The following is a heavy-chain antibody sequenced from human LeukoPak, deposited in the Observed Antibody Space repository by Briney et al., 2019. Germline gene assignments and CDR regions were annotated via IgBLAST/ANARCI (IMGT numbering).Heavy chain of an antibody. CDR1: GFTFSSYS. CDR3: ARVSSGYYLDY. J-gene: IGHJ4*02. D-gene: IGHD3-3*01. V-gene: IGHV3-48*01. Sequence: PGGSLRLSCAASGFTFSSYSINRVRQAPGKGLEWVSYISSSGTTIRYADSVKGRFTISRDNAKNSLYLQMNSLGAEDTAVYYCARVSSGYYLDYWGQGTLVTVSS. CDR2: ISSSGTTI.